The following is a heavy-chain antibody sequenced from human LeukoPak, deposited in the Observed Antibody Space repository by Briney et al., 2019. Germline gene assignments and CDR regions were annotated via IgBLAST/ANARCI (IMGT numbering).Heavy chain of an antibody. CDR2: IYGIDSTI. J-gene: IGHJ3*02. CDR1: GITFSRYW. Sequence: GGSLRLSCTVSGITFSRYWMSWVRQAPGKGLEWLSYIYGIDSTISYAASVKGRFTISRDNAKNSLYLQMNSLRAEDTAVYYCARDAYYYDSSSYYRNAFDIWGQGTVVTVSS. V-gene: IGHV3-48*04. CDR3: ARDAYYYDSSSYYRNAFDI. D-gene: IGHD3-22*01.